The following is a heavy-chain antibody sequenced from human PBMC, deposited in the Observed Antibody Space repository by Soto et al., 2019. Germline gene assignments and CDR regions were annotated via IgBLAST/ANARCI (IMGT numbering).Heavy chain of an antibody. Sequence: EVQLVESGGGLVQSGGSLRLSCAASGFTFSSYWMHWVRQAPRKGLVWVSRIKGDGISTNYADSVKGRFTISRDNAKDTVFLQMNGLSADDTAVYYCARGAMGNYYNDYWGQGTLVTVSS. CDR3: ARGAMGNYYNDY. D-gene: IGHD3-10*01. V-gene: IGHV3-74*01. CDR1: GFTFSSYW. J-gene: IGHJ4*02. CDR2: IKGDGIST.